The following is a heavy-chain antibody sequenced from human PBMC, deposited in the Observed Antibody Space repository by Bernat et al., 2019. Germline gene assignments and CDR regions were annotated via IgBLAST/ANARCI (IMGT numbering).Heavy chain of an antibody. CDR1: GITFSNYS. Sequence: EVQLVESGGGLVQPGGSLRLSCVASGITFSNYSMNWVRQAPGKGLEWLSYISSSGTTIYYADSLKGRFTISRDNAKNSLYLQVNSLRAEDTALYYCAVYCGGDCYRAFDIWGQGTMVTVSS. D-gene: IGHD2-21*02. CDR2: ISSSGTTI. J-gene: IGHJ3*02. V-gene: IGHV3-48*01. CDR3: AVYCGGDCYRAFDI.